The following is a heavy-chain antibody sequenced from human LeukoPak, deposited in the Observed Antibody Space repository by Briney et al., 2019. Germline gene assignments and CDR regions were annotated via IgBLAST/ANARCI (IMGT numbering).Heavy chain of an antibody. Sequence: TSSETLSLTCTVSGGSIGSNSYYWGWIRQPPGKGLEWIGSIYYSGSTYYNSSLKSRVTIFVDTSKNQFSLELSSVTAADTAVYYCARHEYYGANCDYWGQGTLVTVSS. CDR3: ARHEYYGANCDY. D-gene: IGHD4-23*01. J-gene: IGHJ4*02. CDR2: IYYSGST. V-gene: IGHV4-39*01. CDR1: GGSIGSNSYY.